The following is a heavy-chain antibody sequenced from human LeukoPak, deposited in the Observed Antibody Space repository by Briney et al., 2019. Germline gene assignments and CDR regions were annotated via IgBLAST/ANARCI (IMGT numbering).Heavy chain of an antibody. D-gene: IGHD6-19*01. CDR1: GFTFSSYG. CDR2: ISYGGSNK. Sequence: GGSLRLSCAASGFTFSSYGMHWVRQAPGKGLEWVAVISYGGSNKYYADSVKGRFTISRDNSKNTLYLQMTSLRAEDTAVYYCAKDMSSLIAVAGTGFDYWGQGTLVTVSS. J-gene: IGHJ4*02. CDR3: AKDMSSLIAVAGTGFDY. V-gene: IGHV3-30*18.